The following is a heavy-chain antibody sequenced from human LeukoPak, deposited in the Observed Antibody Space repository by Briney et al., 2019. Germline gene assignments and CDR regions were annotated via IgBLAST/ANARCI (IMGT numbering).Heavy chain of an antibody. Sequence: SETLSLTCTVSGGSISSYYWSWIRQPAGKGLGWIGRIYTSGSTNYNPSLKSRVTMSVDTSKNQFSLKLSSVTAADTAVYYCARVRYSGYEVHYWGQGTLVTVSS. V-gene: IGHV4-4*07. CDR1: GGSISSYY. CDR2: IYTSGST. D-gene: IGHD5-12*01. CDR3: ARVRYSGYEVHY. J-gene: IGHJ4*02.